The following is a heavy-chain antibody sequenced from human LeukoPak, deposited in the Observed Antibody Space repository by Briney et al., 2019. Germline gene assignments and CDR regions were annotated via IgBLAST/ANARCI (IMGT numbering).Heavy chain of an antibody. J-gene: IGHJ4*02. Sequence: GGSLRLSCAASGFTFSGYGMHWVRQAPGKGLEWVAVISYDGSNKYYADSVKGRFTISRDNSKNTLYLQMNSLRAEDTAVYYCAKDGWYHSFDYWGQGTLVIVSS. CDR1: GFTFSGYG. CDR2: ISYDGSNK. V-gene: IGHV3-30*18. D-gene: IGHD2-15*01. CDR3: AKDGWYHSFDY.